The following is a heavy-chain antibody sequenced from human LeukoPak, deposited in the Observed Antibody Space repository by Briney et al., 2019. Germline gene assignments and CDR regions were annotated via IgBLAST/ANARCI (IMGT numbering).Heavy chain of an antibody. J-gene: IGHJ5*01. CDR2: ISSSGSSL. V-gene: IGHV3-74*01. D-gene: IGHD4-17*01. CDR1: GFTITNSW. Sequence: GGSLRLSCVASGFTITNSWMHWVRQAPGKGLVWVSRISSSGSSLDYADSVKGRFTIARDIAKNTLYLQMSSLRPEDTAVYYCAREADNGDYPMNSWGHGTLVSVSS. CDR3: AREADNGDYPMNS.